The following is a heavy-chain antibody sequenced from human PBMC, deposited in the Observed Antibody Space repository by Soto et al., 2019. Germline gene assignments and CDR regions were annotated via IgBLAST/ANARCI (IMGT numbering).Heavy chain of an antibody. Sequence: PGGSLRLSCAASGFTFSSYGMHWVRQAPGKGLEWVAVISYDGSNKYYADSVKGRFTISRDNSKNTLYLQINSLRAEDTAVYYCAKDLNIVATIKDYYYGMDVWGQGTTVTVSS. D-gene: IGHD5-12*01. V-gene: IGHV3-30*18. J-gene: IGHJ6*02. CDR3: AKDLNIVATIKDYYYGMDV. CDR1: GFTFSSYG. CDR2: ISYDGSNK.